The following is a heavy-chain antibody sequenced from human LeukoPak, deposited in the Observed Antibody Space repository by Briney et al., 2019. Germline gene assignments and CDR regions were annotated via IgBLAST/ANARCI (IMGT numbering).Heavy chain of an antibody. CDR2: ISNYEKKK. D-gene: IGHD3-22*01. J-gene: IGHJ3*01. CDR1: GFKFSTYG. CDR3: AKNLYDDTGYYPNDALDV. Sequence: GGSLRLSCETSGFKFSTYGMNWVRQAPGKGVEWVAVISNYEKKKHYADSVEGQFTISRDNTKNTVYLEMNSLRVEHTATYHCAKNLYDDTGYYPNDALDVWGQGTVVVVSS. V-gene: IGHV3-30*18.